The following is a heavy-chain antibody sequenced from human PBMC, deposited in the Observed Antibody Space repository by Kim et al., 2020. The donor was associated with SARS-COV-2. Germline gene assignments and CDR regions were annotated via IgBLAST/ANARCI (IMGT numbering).Heavy chain of an antibody. CDR2: IYTSGST. CDR3: ATGGAYSSSLY. D-gene: IGHD6-13*01. Sequence: SETLSLTCTVSGASISTYYWSWIRQPAGKGLEWIGRIYTSGSTTYNPSLKSRVTMSVDTSKNQFSLKLSSVTAADTAVYYCATGGAYSSSLYWGQGTLVTVSS. CDR1: GASISTYY. V-gene: IGHV4-4*07. J-gene: IGHJ4*02.